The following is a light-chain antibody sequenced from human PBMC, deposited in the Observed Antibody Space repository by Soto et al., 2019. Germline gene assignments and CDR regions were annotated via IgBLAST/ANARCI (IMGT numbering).Light chain of an antibody. V-gene: IGKV3-20*01. Sequence: EVVLTQSPGTLSLSPGESATLSCRASQSVSSGYLAWYQQKPGQPPRLLIYGATSRATGIPGRFSGSGSGTDFTLTVSGLEPEDFAVYYCQHYGSPPPTFGGGTKVEI. CDR2: GAT. CDR3: QHYGSPPPT. J-gene: IGKJ4*01. CDR1: QSVSSGY.